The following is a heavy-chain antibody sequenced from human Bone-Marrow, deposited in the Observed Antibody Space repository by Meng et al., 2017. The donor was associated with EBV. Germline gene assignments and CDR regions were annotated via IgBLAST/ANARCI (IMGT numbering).Heavy chain of an antibody. CDR1: GFSLSTSGVC. CDR3: AHSLEAAAGVA. D-gene: IGHD6-13*01. CDR2: IYWDDYK. J-gene: IGHJ5*02. V-gene: IGHV2-5*02. Sequence: QITSNESGPTLVKPNQTITLACTCSGFSLSTSGVCVGWIRQTPGKALEWLALIYWDDYKRYSPSLKSRLTITKDTSKNQVVLTMTNMDPVDTATYYCAHSLEAAAGVAWGQGTLVTVSS.